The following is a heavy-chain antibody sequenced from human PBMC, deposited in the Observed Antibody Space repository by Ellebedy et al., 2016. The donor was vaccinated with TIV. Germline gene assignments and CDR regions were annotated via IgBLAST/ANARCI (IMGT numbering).Heavy chain of an antibody. D-gene: IGHD2-21*02. V-gene: IGHV1-58*01. CDR2: IVVGSGNT. CDR1: GFTFTSSA. J-gene: IGHJ6*02. Sequence: SVKVSCXASGFTFTSSAVQWVRQARGQRLEWIGWIVVGSGNTNYAQKFQERVTITRDMSTSTAYMELSSLRSEDTAVYYCAAETAYCGGDCYYYYYGMDVWGQGTTVTVSS. CDR3: AAETAYCGGDCYYYYYGMDV.